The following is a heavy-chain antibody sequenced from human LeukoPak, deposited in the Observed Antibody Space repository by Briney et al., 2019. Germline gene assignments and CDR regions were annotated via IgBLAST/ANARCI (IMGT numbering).Heavy chain of an antibody. CDR2: IHYDGSNK. Sequence: PGGSLRLSCAASGFTFTSYGMHWVRQAPGKGLEWVAFIHYDGSNKYYAHSVKGRFTISRDNAKNSLYLQMNSLRAEDTAVYYCARAPVPAARPTYYFDYWGQGTLVTVSS. D-gene: IGHD6-6*01. CDR3: ARAPVPAARPTYYFDY. CDR1: GFTFTSYG. J-gene: IGHJ4*02. V-gene: IGHV3-30*02.